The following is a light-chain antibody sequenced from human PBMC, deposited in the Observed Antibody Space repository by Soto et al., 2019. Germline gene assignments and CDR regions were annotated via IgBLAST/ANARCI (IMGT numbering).Light chain of an antibody. Sequence: QSVLTQPRSVSGSPGQSVTISCSGTSSDVGAYYYVSWYQHLPGKAPKLMIYDVTKRPSGVPDRFSGSKSGNTASLTISGLQAEDEADYYCQSYDSSLVVFGGGTQLTVL. CDR1: SSDVGAYYY. J-gene: IGLJ2*01. CDR2: DVT. CDR3: QSYDSSLVV. V-gene: IGLV2-11*01.